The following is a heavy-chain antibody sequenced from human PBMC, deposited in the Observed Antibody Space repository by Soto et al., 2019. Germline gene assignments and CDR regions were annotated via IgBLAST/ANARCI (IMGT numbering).Heavy chain of an antibody. J-gene: IGHJ5*02. CDR1: GFTFDDYT. V-gene: IGHV3-43*01. CDR3: AKGNTYYYDSSGFPKKNDWFDP. CDR2: ISWDGGST. D-gene: IGHD3-22*01. Sequence: EVQLVESGGVVVQPGGSLRLSCAASGFTFDDYTMHWVRQAPGKGLEWVSLISWDGGSTYYADSVKGRFTISRDNSKNSLYPQMNSLRTEDTALYYCAKGNTYYYDSSGFPKKNDWFDPWGQGTLVTVSS.